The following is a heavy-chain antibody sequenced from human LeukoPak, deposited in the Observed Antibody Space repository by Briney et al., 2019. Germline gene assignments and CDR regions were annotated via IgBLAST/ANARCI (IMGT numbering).Heavy chain of an antibody. Sequence: SETLSLTCSVPGDSISSYFWSWIRQPPGKGLEWIGYMHNGRYSNYNPSLKSRVTISGDTSKKQLSLKLTSVTAADTAVYYCAATIKRDYGDTNLDYWGQGTLVTVSS. CDR3: AATIKRDYGDTNLDY. CDR2: MHNGRYS. J-gene: IGHJ4*02. CDR1: GDSISSYF. V-gene: IGHV4-59*01. D-gene: IGHD4/OR15-4a*01.